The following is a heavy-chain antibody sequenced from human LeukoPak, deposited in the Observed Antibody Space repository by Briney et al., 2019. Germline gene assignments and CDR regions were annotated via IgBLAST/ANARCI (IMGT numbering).Heavy chain of an antibody. V-gene: IGHV1-2*02. D-gene: IGHD3-22*01. Sequence: ASVKVSCKASGYTFTGYYMHWVRQAPGQGLEWMGWINPNSGGTNYAQKFQGRVTMTRDTSISTAYMELSRLRSDDTAVYYCARGRAYYYDSSGSYFDYWGQGTLVTVSS. CDR3: ARGRAYYYDSSGSYFDY. CDR1: GYTFTGYY. CDR2: INPNSGGT. J-gene: IGHJ4*02.